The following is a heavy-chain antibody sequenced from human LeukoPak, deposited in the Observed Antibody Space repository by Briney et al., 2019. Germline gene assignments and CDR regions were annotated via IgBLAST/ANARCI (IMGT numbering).Heavy chain of an antibody. D-gene: IGHD1-26*01. J-gene: IGHJ6*03. V-gene: IGHV1-69*05. CDR3: ARNSGRWVRYFYYMDV. CDR2: IIPIFGTA. Sequence: GASVKVSCKASGGTFSSYAISWVRQAPGQGLEWMGGIIPIFGTANYAQKFQGRVTITTDESTSTAYMELSSLRSEDTAVYYCARNSGRWVRYFYYMDVWGKGTTVTVSS. CDR1: GGTFSSYA.